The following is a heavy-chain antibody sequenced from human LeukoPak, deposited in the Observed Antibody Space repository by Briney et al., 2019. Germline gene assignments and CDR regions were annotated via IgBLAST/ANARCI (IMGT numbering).Heavy chain of an antibody. J-gene: IGHJ4*02. CDR2: IYYSGST. Sequence: SQTLSLTCTVSGGSISSGGYYWSWIRQHPGKGLEWIGYIYYSGSTYYNPSLKSRVTISVDTSKNQFSLKLSSVTAADTAVYYCARGSPGVTDYCGQGTLVTVSS. D-gene: IGHD2-21*02. V-gene: IGHV4-31*03. CDR3: ARGSPGVTDY. CDR1: GGSISSGGYY.